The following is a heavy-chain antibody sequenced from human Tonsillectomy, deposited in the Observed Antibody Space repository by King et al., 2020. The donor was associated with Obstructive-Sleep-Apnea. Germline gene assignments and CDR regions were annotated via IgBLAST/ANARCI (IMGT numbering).Heavy chain of an antibody. Sequence: VQLVESGGGVVQPGRSLRLSCAASGFTXSSSVLHWVRQAPGKGLEWVAGISVXXRGXYXAEXVKSRFAISRDNSKNTLYLQMNSLSADDTAVYYCAGXGHSSGXXGDXDYWGXXTLVXVS. J-gene: IGHJ4*02. CDR1: GFTXSSSV. CDR3: AGXGHSSGXXGDXDY. V-gene: IGHV3-30*09. D-gene: IGHD3-22*01. CDR2: ISVXXRGX.